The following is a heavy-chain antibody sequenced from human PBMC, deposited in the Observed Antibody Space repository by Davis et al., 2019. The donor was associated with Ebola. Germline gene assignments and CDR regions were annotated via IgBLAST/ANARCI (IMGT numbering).Heavy chain of an antibody. CDR3: PSLEDKTGMATTLGDY. CDR2: INSDGTST. CDR1: GFTFSTYW. D-gene: IGHD5-24*01. Sequence: GESLKISCAASGFTFSTYWMHWVRQAPGKGLVWVSRINSDGTSTTYADSVKGRFTMSRDNAKNTLYLQMNSLRAEDTAVYYCPSLEDKTGMATTLGDYWGQGALVTVSS. V-gene: IGHV3-74*03. J-gene: IGHJ4*02.